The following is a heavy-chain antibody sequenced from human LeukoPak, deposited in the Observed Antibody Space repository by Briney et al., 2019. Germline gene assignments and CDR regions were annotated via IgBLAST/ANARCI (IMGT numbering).Heavy chain of an antibody. CDR3: ARGGLLWFGDYFDY. Sequence: SETLSLTCAVYGGSFSGYYWSWIRQPPGKGLEWIGAINHSGSPNYNPSLKSRVTISVATSKNPFSLKLSSVTAADTAVYYCARGGLLWFGDYFDYWGQGTLVTVSS. CDR1: GGSFSGYY. V-gene: IGHV4-34*01. J-gene: IGHJ4*02. D-gene: IGHD3-10*01. CDR2: INHSGSP.